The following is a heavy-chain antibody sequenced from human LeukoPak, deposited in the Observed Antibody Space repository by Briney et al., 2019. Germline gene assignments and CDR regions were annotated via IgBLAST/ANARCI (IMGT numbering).Heavy chain of an antibody. Sequence: SETLSLTFTVSGGYVICGSYYWSWIRQPPGKELEWIGYDSHSGNTNYKPSLKSRDPIPKDPPKNQFSLNLSSVTAAHSSVLYCVREHDWGDFVFCGQRTLGTVSS. V-gene: IGHV4-61*01. CDR1: GGYVICGSYY. CDR2: DSHSGNT. CDR3: VREHDWGDFVF. D-gene: IGHD3-9*01. J-gene: IGHJ4*02.